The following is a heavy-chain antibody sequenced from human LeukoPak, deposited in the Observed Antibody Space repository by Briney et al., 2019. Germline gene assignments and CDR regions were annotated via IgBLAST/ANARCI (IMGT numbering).Heavy chain of an antibody. CDR3: SRGLDSRKLGY. CDR2: IHPSGTL. Sequence: SETLSLTCTVSVASFSSGDQYWNWIRQSPGRSLEWIGSIHPSGTLYNNPSLESRVTISIDTSKNQFSLNLNSVTAADTAVYFCSRGLDSRKLGYWGQGTLVTVSS. J-gene: IGHJ4*02. D-gene: IGHD3-22*01. V-gene: IGHV4-31*03. CDR1: VASFSSGDQY.